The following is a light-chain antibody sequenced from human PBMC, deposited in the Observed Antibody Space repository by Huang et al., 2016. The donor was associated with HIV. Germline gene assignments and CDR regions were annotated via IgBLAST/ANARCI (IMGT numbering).Light chain of an antibody. Sequence: DIQMSQSPSSLSVSVGDRVTITCRARQALSNYSAWYQQKPGKVPNLLIYAASTWQSGVPSRFSGSGSGTDFTLTISSLQPEDVATYYCQKYDTAPRTFGQGTKVEIK. CDR2: AAS. J-gene: IGKJ1*01. V-gene: IGKV1-27*01. CDR3: QKYDTAPRT. CDR1: QALSNY.